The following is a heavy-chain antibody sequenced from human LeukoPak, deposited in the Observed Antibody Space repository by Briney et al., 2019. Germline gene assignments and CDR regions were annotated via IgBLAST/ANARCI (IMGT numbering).Heavy chain of an antibody. CDR2: ITSSNTI. V-gene: IGHV3-48*04. CDR1: GFTFSSYA. Sequence: PGGSLRLSCAASGFTFSSYAMSWVRQAPGKGLEWVSYITSSNTIQYADSVKGRFTISRDNAKNSLYLQMNSLRAEDTAVYYCARDTLGFGSHWGQGTLVTVSS. J-gene: IGHJ4*02. CDR3: ARDTLGFGSH. D-gene: IGHD3-10*01.